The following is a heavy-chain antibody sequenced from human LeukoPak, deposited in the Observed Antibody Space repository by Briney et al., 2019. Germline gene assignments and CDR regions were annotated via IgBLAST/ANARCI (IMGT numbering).Heavy chain of an antibody. CDR3: ARLSETPDYYDNRRYYFLGY. D-gene: IGHD3-10*01. V-gene: IGHV1-8*01. J-gene: IGHJ4*02. CDR2: MNPNTGNT. Sequence: ASVKVSCKASQYTFTSYDINWVRQATGQGFEWMGWMNPNTGNTGYAQKFQGRITMTRDTSISTAYMELGSLGSEDTAVYYCARLSETPDYYDNRRYYFLGYWGQGTRVTVSS. CDR1: QYTFTSYD.